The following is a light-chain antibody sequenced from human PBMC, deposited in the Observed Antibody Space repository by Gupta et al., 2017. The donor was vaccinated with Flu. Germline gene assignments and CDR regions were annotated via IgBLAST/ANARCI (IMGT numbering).Light chain of an antibody. CDR3: QQYDNWPPLT. J-gene: IGKJ4*01. Sequence: EIVMTQSPATLSVSPGERATLSCRASQSITTNLAWYQQKPGQGPRLLIYSASTRATGIPARFSGSGSGTEFTLTISSLQSEDFALYYCQQYDNWPPLTFGGGTRVEI. V-gene: IGKV3-15*01. CDR2: SAS. CDR1: QSITTN.